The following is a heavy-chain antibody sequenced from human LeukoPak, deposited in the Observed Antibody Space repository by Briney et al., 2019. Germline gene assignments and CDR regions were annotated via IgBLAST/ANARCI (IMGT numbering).Heavy chain of an antibody. CDR1: GGSISSYY. D-gene: IGHD3-22*01. J-gene: IGHJ4*02. CDR3: ASTHYDDSGNDY. V-gene: IGHV4-4*07. CDR2: IYISGSA. Sequence: KSSETLSLTCTVSGGSISSYYWSWIRQPAGKGLEWIGRIYISGSANYNPSLKSRVTMSVDTSKNQFSLKLRSVTAADTAVYYCASTHYDDSGNDYWGQGTLVTVSS.